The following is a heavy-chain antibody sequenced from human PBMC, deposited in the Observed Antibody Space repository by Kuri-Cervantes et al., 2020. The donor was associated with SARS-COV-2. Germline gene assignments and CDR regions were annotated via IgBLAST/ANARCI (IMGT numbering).Heavy chain of an antibody. CDR1: GFTFSSYA. J-gene: IGHJ5*02. V-gene: IGHV3-23*01. Sequence: GKSLKISCAASGFTFSSYAMSWVRQAPGKGLEWVSAISGSGGSAYYADSVKGRFTISRDNSKNTLYLQMNSLRAEDTAVYYCAKVINSGSWFDPWGQGTLVTVSS. CDR3: AKVINSGSWFDP. CDR2: ISGSGGSA. D-gene: IGHD6-19*01.